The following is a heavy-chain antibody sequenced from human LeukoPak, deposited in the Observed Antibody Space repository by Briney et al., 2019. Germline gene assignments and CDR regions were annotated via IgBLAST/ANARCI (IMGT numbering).Heavy chain of an antibody. CDR1: GGSISSYY. V-gene: IGHV4-4*07. CDR3: ARGTSWYLDNWFDP. CDR2: IYTSGST. D-gene: IGHD2-15*01. Sequence: SETLSLTCTVSGGSISSYYWSWIRQPAGKGLEWIGRIYTSGSTNYNPSLKRRVTMSVDTSKNQFSLKLSSVTAADTAVYYCARGTSWYLDNWFDPWGQGTLVTVSS. J-gene: IGHJ5*02.